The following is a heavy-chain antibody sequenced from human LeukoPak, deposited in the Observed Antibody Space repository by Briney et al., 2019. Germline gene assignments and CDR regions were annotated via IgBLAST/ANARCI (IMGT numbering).Heavy chain of an antibody. V-gene: IGHV4-4*07. J-gene: IGHJ6*03. CDR2: IYTSGST. D-gene: IGHD3-3*01. CDR1: GDSISRYY. Sequence: SETLSLTCTVSGDSISRYYWSWIRQPAGKGLEWIGRIYTSGSTNYNPSLKSRVTISVDTSKNQFSLKLSSVTAADTAVYYCARGNYDFWSGYEAYYYMDVWGKGTTVTVSS. CDR3: ARGNYDFWSGYEAYYYMDV.